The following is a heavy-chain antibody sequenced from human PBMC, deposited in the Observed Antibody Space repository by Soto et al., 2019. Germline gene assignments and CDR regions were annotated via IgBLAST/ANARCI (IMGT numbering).Heavy chain of an antibody. CDR1: GFTFSSYG. J-gene: IGHJ4*02. D-gene: IGHD1-26*01. CDR2: IWYDGSNK. Sequence: QVQLAESGGGVVQPGRSLRLSCAASGFTFSSYGMHWVRQAPGKGLEWVAVIWYDGSNKYYADSVKGRFTISRDNSKNTLYLQMNSLRAEDTAVYYCARPSGGSWSSFDYWGQGTLVTVSS. CDR3: ARPSGGSWSSFDY. V-gene: IGHV3-33*01.